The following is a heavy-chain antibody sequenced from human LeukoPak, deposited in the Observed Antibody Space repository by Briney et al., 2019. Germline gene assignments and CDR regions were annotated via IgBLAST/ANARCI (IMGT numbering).Heavy chain of an antibody. CDR3: ASADDYGDYVGYYYYMDV. CDR2: IIPIFGTA. Sequence: SVKVSCKASGGTFSSYAISWVRQAPGQGLDWMGGIIPIFGTANYAQKFQGRVTITTDESTSTAYMELSSLRSEDTAVYYCASADDYGDYVGYYYYMDVWGKGTTVTVSS. D-gene: IGHD4-17*01. V-gene: IGHV1-69*05. J-gene: IGHJ6*03. CDR1: GGTFSSYA.